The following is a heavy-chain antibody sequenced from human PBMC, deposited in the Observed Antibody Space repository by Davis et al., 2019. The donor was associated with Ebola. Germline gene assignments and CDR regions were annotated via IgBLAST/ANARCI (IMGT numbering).Heavy chain of an antibody. D-gene: IGHD2-21*01. CDR3: ARASSAIGFDY. CDR2: IKQDGSEK. Sequence: GESLKIPCAASGFTFSSYWMSWVRQAPGKGLEWVANIKQDGSEKYYVDSVKGRFTISKDNAKNSLYLQMNSLRAEDTAVYYCARASSAIGFDYWGQGTLVTVSS. J-gene: IGHJ4*02. V-gene: IGHV3-7*03. CDR1: GFTFSSYW.